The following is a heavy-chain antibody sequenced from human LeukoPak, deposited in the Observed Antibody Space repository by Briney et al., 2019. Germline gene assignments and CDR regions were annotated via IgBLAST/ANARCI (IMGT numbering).Heavy chain of an antibody. CDR3: ARGYDGSGYYYRNWYFDL. V-gene: IGHV4-39*07. D-gene: IGHD3-22*01. CDR2: IFYSGVT. J-gene: IGHJ2*01. Sequence: PSETLSLTCAVSGGSITTSNYYWAWVRQPPGEGLEWIGSIFYSGVTYYNPSLTSRVTMSVDTSKNQFSLKLSSVTAADTAVYYCARGYDGSGYYYRNWYFDLWGRGTLVTVSS. CDR1: GGSITTSNYY.